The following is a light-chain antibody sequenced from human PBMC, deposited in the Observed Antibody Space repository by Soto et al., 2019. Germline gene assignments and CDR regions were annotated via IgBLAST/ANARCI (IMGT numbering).Light chain of an antibody. CDR1: SSDVGGYNY. J-gene: IGLJ1*01. CDR3: NSYTNTAARV. CDR2: DVT. V-gene: IGLV2-11*01. Sequence: QSVLTQPRSVSGSPGQSVAISCTGTSSDVGGYNYVSWYQQHPGKAPKLIIYDVTKRPSGVPDRFSGSSSGNTASLTISGLQAEDEADYYCNSYTNTAARVFGTGTKVT.